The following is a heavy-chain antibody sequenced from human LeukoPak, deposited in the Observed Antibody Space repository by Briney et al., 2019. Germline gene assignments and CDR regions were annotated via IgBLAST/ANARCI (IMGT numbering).Heavy chain of an antibody. CDR1: GGSISSSIYY. J-gene: IGHJ6*03. D-gene: IGHD6-6*01. CDR2: IYYSGST. CDR3: ARENIAARPDYYYYMDV. V-gene: IGHV4-39*07. Sequence: SETLSLTCTVSGGSISSSIYYWGWIRQPPGKGLEWIGSIYYSGSTYYNPSLKSRVTISVDTSKNQFSLKLSSVTAADTAVYYCARENIAARPDYYYYMDVWGKGTTVTVSS.